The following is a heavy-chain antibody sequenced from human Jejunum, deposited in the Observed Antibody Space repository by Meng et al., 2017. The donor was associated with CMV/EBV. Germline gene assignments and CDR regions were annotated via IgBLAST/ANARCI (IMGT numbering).Heavy chain of an antibody. CDR1: FTVNTNY. D-gene: IGHD4/OR15-4a*01. CDR3: ARVNDYGGAHYGMDV. CDR2: IKQDGSEK. J-gene: IGHJ6*02. Sequence: FTVNTNYVSWVRQAPGKGLEWVATIKQDGSEKYYVDSVKGRFTISRDNAKNSLYLQMNSLRAEDTAFYYCARVNDYGGAHYGMDVWGQGTTVTVSS. V-gene: IGHV3-7*01.